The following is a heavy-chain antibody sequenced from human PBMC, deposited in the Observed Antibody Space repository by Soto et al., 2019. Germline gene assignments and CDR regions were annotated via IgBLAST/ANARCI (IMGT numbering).Heavy chain of an antibody. CDR1: GYTFTSYG. D-gene: IGHD6-13*01. CDR3: AREARSSSWYDYYGMDV. J-gene: IGHJ6*02. V-gene: IGHV1-69*06. CDR2: IIPIFGTA. Sequence: SVKVSCKASGYTFTSYGISWVRQAPGQGLEWMGGIIPIFGTANYAQKFQGRVTITADKSTSTAYMELSSLRSEDTAVYYCAREARSSSWYDYYGMDVWGQGTTVTVSS.